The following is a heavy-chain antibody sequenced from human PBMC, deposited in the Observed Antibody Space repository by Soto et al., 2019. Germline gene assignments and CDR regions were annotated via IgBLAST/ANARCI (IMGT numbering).Heavy chain of an antibody. CDR3: ASCYYYDSSGYMYNSFDP. J-gene: IGHJ5*02. Sequence: SETLSLTCAVYGGSFSGYYWSWIRQPPGKGLEWIGEINHSGSTNYNPSLKSRVTISVDTSKNQFSLKLSSVTAADTAVYYCASCYYYDSSGYMYNSFDPWGQGTLVTVSS. CDR2: INHSGST. D-gene: IGHD3-22*01. V-gene: IGHV4-34*01. CDR1: GGSFSGYY.